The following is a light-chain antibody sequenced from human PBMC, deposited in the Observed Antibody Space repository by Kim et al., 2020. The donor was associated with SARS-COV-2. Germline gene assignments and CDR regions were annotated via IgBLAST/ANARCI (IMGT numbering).Light chain of an antibody. J-gene: IGKJ1*01. CDR2: STS. Sequence: EIVLTQSPGTLSLSLGERATISCRASQRVRDRYLAWYQQKAGQTPRFLMYSTSTRATGIPDRFSGSGSGTDFTLTISRLESEDFGVYYCHQYGSLPGTFGQGTKVDIK. CDR3: HQYGSLPGT. V-gene: IGKV3-20*01. CDR1: QRVRDRY.